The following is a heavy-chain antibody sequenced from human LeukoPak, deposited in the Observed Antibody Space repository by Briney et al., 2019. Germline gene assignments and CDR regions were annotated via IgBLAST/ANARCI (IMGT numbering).Heavy chain of an antibody. CDR2: INPSGGST. J-gene: IGHJ3*02. CDR3: ARGSGSGWSPGGAFDI. Sequence: GASVKLSCKASGYTFTSYYMHWVRQAPGQGLEWMGIINPSGGSTSYAQKFQGRVTMTRDTSTGTVYMELSSLRSEDTAVYYCARGSGSGWSPGGAFDIWGQGTMVTVSS. V-gene: IGHV1-46*01. D-gene: IGHD6-19*01. CDR1: GYTFTSYY.